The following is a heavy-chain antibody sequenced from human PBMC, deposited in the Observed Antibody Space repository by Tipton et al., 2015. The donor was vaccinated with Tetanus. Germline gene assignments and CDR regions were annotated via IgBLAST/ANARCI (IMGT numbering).Heavy chain of an antibody. CDR1: GFIVSSHY. J-gene: IGHJ4*02. CDR2: MYSGGDT. V-gene: IGHV3-53*01. D-gene: IGHD6-19*01. Sequence: SLRLSCVASGFIVSSHYMSWVRQAPGKGLEWVSVMYSGGDTYYVDSVKGRFSISRDNAKNTLYRQMNSLRVEDTAVYYCVRDGGSSCWLAYWGQGTLVTVSS. CDR3: VRDGGSSCWLAY.